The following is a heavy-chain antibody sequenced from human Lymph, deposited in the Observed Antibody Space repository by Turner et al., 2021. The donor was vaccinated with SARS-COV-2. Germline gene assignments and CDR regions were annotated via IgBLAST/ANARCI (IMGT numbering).Heavy chain of an antibody. Sequence: QVQLVESGGGVVQPGRSLRLSCAASGFTFSSYAMHWVRQAPGKGLEWVAVISYDGSNKNYADSVKGRLTISRDNSKNTLYLQMNSLRAEDTAVYYCARDDREFWSGYYTHYYYYGMDVWGQGTTVTVSS. V-gene: IGHV3-30*04. J-gene: IGHJ6*02. CDR3: ARDDREFWSGYYTHYYYYGMDV. D-gene: IGHD3-3*01. CDR2: ISYDGSNK. CDR1: GFTFSSYA.